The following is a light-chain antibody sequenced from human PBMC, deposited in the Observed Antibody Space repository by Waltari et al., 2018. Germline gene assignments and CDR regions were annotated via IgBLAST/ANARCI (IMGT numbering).Light chain of an antibody. Sequence: AIRMTQSPSSLSASTGDRVTITCRASQGISSYLAWYQQKPGKAPKLLIYAASTLQSGVPSRFSGSGSGRDFTLTIRCLQSEDFATYYCQQYYSYPLTFGGGTKVEIK. CDR3: QQYYSYPLT. J-gene: IGKJ4*01. CDR1: QGISSY. CDR2: AAS. V-gene: IGKV1-8*01.